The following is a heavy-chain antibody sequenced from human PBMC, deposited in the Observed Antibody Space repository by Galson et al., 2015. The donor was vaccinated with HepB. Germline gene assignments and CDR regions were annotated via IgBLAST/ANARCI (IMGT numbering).Heavy chain of an antibody. CDR3: ARRVTMIVGTNAFDI. V-gene: IGHV4-31*03. Sequence: PLSLTCTVSGGSISSGGYYWSWIRQHPGKGLEWIGYIYYSGSTYYNPSLKSRVTISVDTSKNQFSLKLSSVTAADTAVYYCARRVTMIVGTNAFDIWGQGTMVTVSS. J-gene: IGHJ3*02. CDR1: GGSISSGGYY. D-gene: IGHD3-22*01. CDR2: IYYSGST.